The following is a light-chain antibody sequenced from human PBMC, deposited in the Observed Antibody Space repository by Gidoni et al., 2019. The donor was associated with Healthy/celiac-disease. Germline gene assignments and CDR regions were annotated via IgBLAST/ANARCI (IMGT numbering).Light chain of an antibody. Sequence: IRLTQSPSSFSASTGDRVTLTCRASQGISSYLAWYQQKPGKDPRFRIYAASTWQRGVPSRFGGSGSGTDFTLTFSGLKSEDFATNYCKQYYSYPWTFGQGTKVEIK. CDR3: KQYYSYPWT. CDR1: QGISSY. J-gene: IGKJ1*01. CDR2: AAS. V-gene: IGKV1-8*01.